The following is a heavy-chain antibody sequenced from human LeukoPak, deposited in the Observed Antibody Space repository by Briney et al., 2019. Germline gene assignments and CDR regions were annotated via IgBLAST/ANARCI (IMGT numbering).Heavy chain of an antibody. CDR3: ASGPESYYFDY. Sequence: PSETLSLTCTVSGGSISSYYWNWIRQPAGKGLEWIGRIDSRGSTNWNPSLKGRVTMSIDTSKNQLSLKMTSVTAADTAMYYCASGPESYYFDYWGQGTLVTVSS. J-gene: IGHJ4*02. CDR1: GGSISSYY. V-gene: IGHV4-4*07. CDR2: IDSRGST.